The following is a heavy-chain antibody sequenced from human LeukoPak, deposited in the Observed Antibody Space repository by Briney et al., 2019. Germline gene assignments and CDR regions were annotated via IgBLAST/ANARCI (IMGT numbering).Heavy chain of an antibody. CDR3: ARGLGSSWYGD. V-gene: IGHV4-30-4*01. CDR2: IYYSGSS. Sequence: SQTVSLTCTVSGGSISSGDYYWTRIRQPPGKGLEWIGYIYYSGSSYYNPSLKSRLIISVDVSKNQFSLKLSSVTAADTAVYYCARGLGSSWYGDWGQGTLVTVSS. D-gene: IGHD6-13*01. CDR1: GGSISSGDYY. J-gene: IGHJ4*02.